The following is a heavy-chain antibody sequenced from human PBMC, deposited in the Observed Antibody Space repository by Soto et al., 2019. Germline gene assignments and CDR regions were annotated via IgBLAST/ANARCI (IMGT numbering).Heavy chain of an antibody. CDR3: ANYNYYDASGPS. J-gene: IGHJ5*02. CDR2: ISGSGGNT. D-gene: IGHD3-22*01. CDR1: GFTFSSYA. Sequence: GGSLRLSCAASGFTFSSYAMSWVRQAPGKGLEWVSAISGSGGNTYYADSVKGRFTISRDNSKNTLYLQMNSLRAEDTAVYYCANYNYYDASGPSWGQGTLVTVSS. V-gene: IGHV3-23*01.